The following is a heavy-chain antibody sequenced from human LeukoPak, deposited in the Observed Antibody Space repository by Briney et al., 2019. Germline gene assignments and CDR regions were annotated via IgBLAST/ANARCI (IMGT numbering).Heavy chain of an antibody. CDR2: IKQDGRDK. Sequence: GGSLRLSCAVSGFTFSSYWMSWVRQAPGKGLEWAANIKQDGRDKYYADSVKGRFSISRENAKDSLYLQMNRLRAEDTAVYYCVRSLRSADFWGQGTLVTVSS. CDR1: GFTFSSYW. CDR3: VRSLRSADF. V-gene: IGHV3-7*03. J-gene: IGHJ4*02.